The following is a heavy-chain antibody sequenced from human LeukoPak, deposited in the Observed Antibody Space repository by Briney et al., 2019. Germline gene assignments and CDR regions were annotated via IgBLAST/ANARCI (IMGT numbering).Heavy chain of an antibody. CDR1: GFTLNNYA. CDR3: ARAPVTSCSGVLCYPFDY. V-gene: IGHV3-23*01. CDR2: TSSSDAGT. J-gene: IGHJ4*02. Sequence: TGGSLRLSCAASGFTLNNYAMSWVRQAPGEGLEWVSATSSSDAGTYHADSVRGRFTISRDNSKNTLYLQMNSLRAEDAAVYYCARAPVTSCSGVLCYPFDYWGQGTLVTVSS. D-gene: IGHD2-15*01.